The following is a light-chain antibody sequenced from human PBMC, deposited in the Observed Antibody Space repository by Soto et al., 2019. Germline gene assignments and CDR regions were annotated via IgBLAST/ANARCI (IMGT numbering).Light chain of an antibody. V-gene: IGKV4-1*01. CDR2: WAS. Sequence: DIVMTQSPDSLSVSLGARATISCKSSQRGLYASTYKNYLAWYQQKPGQPPKLLIYWASTRESGVPVRFSGSGSGTEFTLTISSLQAEDVAVYYCQQYYSSPFTFGPGTKVEI. J-gene: IGKJ3*01. CDR1: QRGLYASTYKNY. CDR3: QQYYSSPFT.